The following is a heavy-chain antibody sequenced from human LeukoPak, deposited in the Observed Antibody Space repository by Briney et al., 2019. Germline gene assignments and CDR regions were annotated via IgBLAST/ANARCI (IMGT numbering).Heavy chain of an antibody. Sequence: PSETLSLTCAVYGGSFSGYYWSWIRQPPGKGLEWIGEINHSGSTNYNPSLKSRVTISVETSKNQFSLKLSSVTAADTAVYYCARGPKSETHAIARFDPWGQGTLVTVSS. V-gene: IGHV4-34*01. J-gene: IGHJ5*02. D-gene: IGHD2-21*01. CDR1: GGSFSGYY. CDR3: ARGPKSETHAIARFDP. CDR2: INHSGST.